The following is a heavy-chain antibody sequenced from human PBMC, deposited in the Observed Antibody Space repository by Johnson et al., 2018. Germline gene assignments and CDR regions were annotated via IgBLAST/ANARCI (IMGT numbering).Heavy chain of an antibody. J-gene: IGHJ5*02. V-gene: IGHV3-11*01. CDR2: ISSSSSII. CDR3: AKDPYYGMGSYYRTNWFDP. D-gene: IGHD3-10*01. CDR1: GFIFSDYY. Sequence: QVQLVQSGGGLVKPGGSLTLSCAGTGFIFSDYYMTWIRQAPGKGLEWISYISSSSSIINYADSVQGRFTVSRDNAKNSLFLQMNSLGAEDTALYYCAKDPYYGMGSYYRTNWFDPWGQGTLVTVSS.